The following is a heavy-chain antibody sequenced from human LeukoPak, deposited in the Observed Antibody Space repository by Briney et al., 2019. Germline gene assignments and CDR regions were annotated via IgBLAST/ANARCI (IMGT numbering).Heavy chain of an antibody. V-gene: IGHV1-8*02. CDR1: GYSFVGYG. D-gene: IGHD3-22*01. J-gene: IGHJ4*02. Sequence: GASVKVSCKACGYSFVGYGITWVRQAPGQGLEWMGWFNPENGNTNYAQKVQGRVTMTRNTSISTAYMELSSLRSEGTAVYYCAVNYDSRGYYDYWGQGTLVTVSS. CDR3: AVNYDSRGYYDY. CDR2: FNPENGNT.